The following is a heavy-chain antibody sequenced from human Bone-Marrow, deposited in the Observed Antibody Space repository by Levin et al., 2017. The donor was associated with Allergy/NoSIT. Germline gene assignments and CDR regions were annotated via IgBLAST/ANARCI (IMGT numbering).Heavy chain of an antibody. Sequence: PGGSLRLSCAASGFTFSSYGMHWVRQAPGKGLEWVAVIWYDGSNKYYADSVKGRFTISRDNSKNTLYLQMNSLRAEDTAVYYCAREREKGYSYGLGVYWGQGTLVTVSS. CDR1: GFTFSSYG. CDR3: AREREKGYSYGLGVY. J-gene: IGHJ4*02. D-gene: IGHD5-18*01. CDR2: IWYDGSNK. V-gene: IGHV3-33*01.